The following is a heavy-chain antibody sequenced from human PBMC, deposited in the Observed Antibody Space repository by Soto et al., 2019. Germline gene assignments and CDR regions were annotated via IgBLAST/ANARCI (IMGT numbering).Heavy chain of an antibody. CDR2: ISYDGTNK. CDR3: ARDYNGDYLDY. Sequence: QVQLVESGGGVVQPGRSLRLSCAASAFTFSTYAMHWVRQAPGKGLEWVALISYDGTNKYYADSVKGRFTISRDNSKNTLYLQMNGLTAEDTAVYYCARDYNGDYLDYWGQGTLVTVSS. CDR1: AFTFSTYA. V-gene: IGHV3-30-3*01. J-gene: IGHJ4*02. D-gene: IGHD1-1*01.